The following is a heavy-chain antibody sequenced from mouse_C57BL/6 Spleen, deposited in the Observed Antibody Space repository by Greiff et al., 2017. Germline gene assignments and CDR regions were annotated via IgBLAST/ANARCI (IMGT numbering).Heavy chain of an antibody. D-gene: IGHD3-3*01. V-gene: IGHV7-3*01. J-gene: IGHJ1*03. Sequence: EVQRVESGGGLVQPGGSLSLSCAASGFTFTDYYMSWVRQPPGKALEWWGFIRNKANGYTTEYSASVKGRFTISRDNSQSILYLQMNALRAEDSATYYCARSLGDFDVWGTGTTVTVSS. CDR3: ARSLGDFDV. CDR2: IRNKANGYTT. CDR1: GFTFTDYY.